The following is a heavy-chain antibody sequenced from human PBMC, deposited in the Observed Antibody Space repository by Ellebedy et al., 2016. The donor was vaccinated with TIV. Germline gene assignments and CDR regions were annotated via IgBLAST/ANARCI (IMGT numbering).Heavy chain of an antibody. CDR1: GYTFTSYG. CDR3: AREESYDILTGYYNCWFNP. V-gene: IGHV1-18*01. CDR2: ISAYNGNT. D-gene: IGHD3-9*01. Sequence: ASVKVSCXASGYTFTSYGISWVRPAPGQGFEWMGWISAYNGNTNYAQKLQGRVTMTTDTSTSTAYMELRSLRSDDTAVYYCAREESYDILTGYYNCWFNPWGQGTLVTVSS. J-gene: IGHJ5*02.